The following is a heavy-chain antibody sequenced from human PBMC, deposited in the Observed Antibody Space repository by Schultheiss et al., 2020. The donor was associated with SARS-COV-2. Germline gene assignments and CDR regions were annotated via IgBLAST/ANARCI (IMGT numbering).Heavy chain of an antibody. Sequence: GGSLRLSCAASGFTFSGSAMHWVRQASGKGLEWVSVIYSGGSTYYADSVKGRFTISRDNSKNTLYLQMNSLRAEDTAVYYCARSRRIFIVVVPAATYYFDYWGQGTLVTVSS. J-gene: IGHJ4*02. CDR1: GFTFSGSA. D-gene: IGHD2-2*01. CDR2: IYSGGST. CDR3: ARSRRIFIVVVPAATYYFDY. V-gene: IGHV3-53*01.